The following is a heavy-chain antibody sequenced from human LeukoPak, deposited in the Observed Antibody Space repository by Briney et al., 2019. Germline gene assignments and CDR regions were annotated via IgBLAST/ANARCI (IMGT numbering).Heavy chain of an antibody. CDR3: ARQKGAVAGKRWFDP. Sequence: AASVKVSCKASGGTFSSYAISWVRQAPGQGLEWMGRIIPILGIANYAQKFQGRVTITADKSTSTAYMELSSLRSEDTAVYYCARQKGAVAGKRWFDPWGQGTLVTVSS. J-gene: IGHJ5*02. CDR2: IIPILGIA. V-gene: IGHV1-69*04. D-gene: IGHD6-19*01. CDR1: GGTFSSYA.